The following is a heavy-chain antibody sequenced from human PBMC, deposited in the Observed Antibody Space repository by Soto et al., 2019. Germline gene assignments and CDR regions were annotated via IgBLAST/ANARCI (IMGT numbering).Heavy chain of an antibody. Sequence: GGSLRLSCAASGFTFSSYGIHWVRQAPGKGLDWVAGISYDGSNQYYADSVKGRFTISRDNSKNTLFLQMNSLRPEDTAVYYCAKDTFYHDSSGYYVFDYWGQGTLVTVSS. V-gene: IGHV3-30*18. CDR1: GFTFSSYG. J-gene: IGHJ4*02. D-gene: IGHD3-22*01. CDR2: ISYDGSNQ. CDR3: AKDTFYHDSSGYYVFDY.